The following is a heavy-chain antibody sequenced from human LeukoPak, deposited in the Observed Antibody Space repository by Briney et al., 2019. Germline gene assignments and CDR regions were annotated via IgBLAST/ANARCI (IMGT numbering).Heavy chain of an antibody. CDR2: INHSGST. J-gene: IGHJ6*03. D-gene: IGHD3-22*01. Sequence: SETPSLTCAVYGGSFSGYYWSWIRQPPGKGLEWIGEINHSGSTNYNPSLKSRVTISVDTSKNQFSLKLSSVTAADTAVYYCARHAYDSSGYYPSYYYYYYMDVWGKGTTVTISS. CDR3: ARHAYDSSGYYPSYYYYYYMDV. V-gene: IGHV4-34*01. CDR1: GGSFSGYY.